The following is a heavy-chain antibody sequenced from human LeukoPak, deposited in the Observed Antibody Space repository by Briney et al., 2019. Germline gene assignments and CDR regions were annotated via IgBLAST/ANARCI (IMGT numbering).Heavy chain of an antibody. D-gene: IGHD6-19*01. CDR1: GGSIRSYY. J-gene: IGHJ4*02. Sequence: PSETLSLTCTVSGGSIRSYYWSWIRQPPGKGLEWIGYTYYTGSTNYNPSLKSRVTISVDTSMNQFSLNLISVTAADTAVYYCARVLPYSSGWGVDYWGQGALVTVSS. CDR2: TYYTGST. CDR3: ARVLPYSSGWGVDY. V-gene: IGHV4-59*01.